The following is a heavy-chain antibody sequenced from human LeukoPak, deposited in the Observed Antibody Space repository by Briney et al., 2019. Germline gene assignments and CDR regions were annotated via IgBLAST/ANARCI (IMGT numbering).Heavy chain of an antibody. V-gene: IGHV2-70*04. CDR1: GLSLSTSGMR. D-gene: IGHD4-17*01. Sequence: SGPALVKPTQTLTLTCTFSGLSLSTSGMRVSWIRQPPGKALEWLARSDWDDDKFYSTSLKARLTSSKDTSKNQVVLTMTNMDPVDTATYYCARTFTVTRFDYWGQGTLVTVSS. CDR2: SDWDDDK. J-gene: IGHJ4*02. CDR3: ARTFTVTRFDY.